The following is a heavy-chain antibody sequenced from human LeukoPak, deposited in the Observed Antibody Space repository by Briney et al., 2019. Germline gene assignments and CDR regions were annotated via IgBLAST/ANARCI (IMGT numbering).Heavy chain of an antibody. J-gene: IGHJ6*03. CDR1: GYSFTSYW. V-gene: IGHV5-51*01. D-gene: IGHD2-2*02. CDR2: IYPGDSDT. Sequence: GESLKISCKGSGYSFTSYWIGWVRQMPGKGLEWMGIIYPGDSDTRYSPSFQGQVTISADKSISTAYLQWSSLKASDTATYYCARHGGYCSSTSCYTAYYYYYMDVWGKGTTVTVSS. CDR3: ARHGGYCSSTSCYTAYYYYYMDV.